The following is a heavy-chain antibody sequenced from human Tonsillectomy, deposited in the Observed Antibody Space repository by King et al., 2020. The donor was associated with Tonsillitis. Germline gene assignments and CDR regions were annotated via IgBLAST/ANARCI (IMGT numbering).Heavy chain of an antibody. CDR2: ISSSSNYI. Sequence: QLVQSGGGLVKPGGSLRLSCATSGFTFSSYRMNWVRQAPGKGLEWVSSISSSSNYISYADSVKGRFTISRDNAKNSLHLQMNGLRAEDTAVYYCAATSIAPAGSYWGHGTLVTVSS. D-gene: IGHD6-13*01. V-gene: IGHV3-21*01. CDR1: GFTFSSYR. CDR3: AATSIAPAGSY. J-gene: IGHJ4*01.